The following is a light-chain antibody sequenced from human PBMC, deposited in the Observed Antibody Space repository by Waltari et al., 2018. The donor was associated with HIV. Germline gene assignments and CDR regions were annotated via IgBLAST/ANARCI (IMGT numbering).Light chain of an antibody. V-gene: IGLV1-44*01. J-gene: IGLJ3*02. CDR1: SSNIGSNT. CDR3: AAWDDSLNGPWV. Sequence: QSVLTQPPSASGTPGQRVTISCSGSSSNIGSNTVNWYQQLPGTAPTLLIYSNNQRPSGVPDRFSGSKSGTSASLAISGLQSEDEADYYCAAWDDSLNGPWVFGGGTKLTVL. CDR2: SNN.